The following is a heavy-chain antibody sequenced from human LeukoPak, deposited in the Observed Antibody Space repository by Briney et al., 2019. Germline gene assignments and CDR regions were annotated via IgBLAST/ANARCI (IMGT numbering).Heavy chain of an antibody. CDR3: ARGRSAAAVPGGDAFDI. D-gene: IGHD6-13*01. Sequence: GGSLRLSCAASGFTFSSYWMSWVRQAPGKGLEWVANIKQDGSEKYYVDSVKGRFTISRDNAKNSLYLQMNSLRAEDTAVYYCARGRSAAAVPGGDAFDIWGQGTMVTVSS. J-gene: IGHJ3*02. CDR1: GFTFSSYW. V-gene: IGHV3-7*01. CDR2: IKQDGSEK.